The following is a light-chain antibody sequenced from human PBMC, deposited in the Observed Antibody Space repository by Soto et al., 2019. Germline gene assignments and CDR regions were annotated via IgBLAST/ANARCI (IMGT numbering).Light chain of an antibody. CDR3: QQRANWPLT. J-gene: IGKJ4*01. CDR2: NAS. CDR1: QSIYTY. Sequence: EIVFTQCPATPSLSPGEGAPLSCRATQSIYTYLAWYQQKPGQAPRLLIYNASNRETGIPARFSGSGSGTDFTLTISSLEPEDFAVYYCQQRANWPLTFGGGTKVDIK. V-gene: IGKV3-11*01.